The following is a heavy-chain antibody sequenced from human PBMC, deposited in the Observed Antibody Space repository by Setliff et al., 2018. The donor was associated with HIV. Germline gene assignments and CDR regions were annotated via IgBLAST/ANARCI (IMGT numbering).Heavy chain of an antibody. J-gene: IGHJ3*02. CDR1: GGSISSYY. CDR2: IYTSGST. V-gene: IGHV4-4*07. CDR3: ARVLLTGYYKGAFDI. Sequence: PSETLSLTCTVSGGSISSYYWSWIRQPAGKGLEWIGRIYTSGSTNYNPSLKSRVTMSVDTSKNQFSLKLSSVTAADTAVYYCARVLLTGYYKGAFDIWDQGTMVTVSS. D-gene: IGHD3-9*01.